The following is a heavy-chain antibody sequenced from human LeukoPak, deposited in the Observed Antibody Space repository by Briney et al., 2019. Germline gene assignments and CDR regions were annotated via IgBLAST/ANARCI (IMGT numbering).Heavy chain of an antibody. CDR3: ARGRRLLGC. CDR1: GGSFSGYY. CDR2: INHSGST. Sequence: TSETLSLTCAVYGGSFSGYYWSWIRQPPGKGLEWIGEINHSGSTNYNPSLKSRVTISVDTSKNQFSLKLSSVTAADTAVYYCARGRRLLGCWGQGTLVTVSS. D-gene: IGHD4-11*01. V-gene: IGHV4-34*01. J-gene: IGHJ4*02.